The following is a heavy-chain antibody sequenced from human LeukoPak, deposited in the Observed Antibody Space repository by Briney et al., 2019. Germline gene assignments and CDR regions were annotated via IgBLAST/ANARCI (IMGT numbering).Heavy chain of an antibody. D-gene: IGHD3-10*01. Sequence: SETLSLTCTVSGGSISSYYWSWIRHPPGKGLEWIGYIYYSGSTNYNPSLKSRVTISVDTSKNQFSLKLSSVTAADTAVYYCASIQWFGDSIRRWYFDYWGLGTLVTVSS. CDR2: IYYSGST. CDR1: GGSISSYY. CDR3: ASIQWFGDSIRRWYFDY. J-gene: IGHJ4*02. V-gene: IGHV4-59*08.